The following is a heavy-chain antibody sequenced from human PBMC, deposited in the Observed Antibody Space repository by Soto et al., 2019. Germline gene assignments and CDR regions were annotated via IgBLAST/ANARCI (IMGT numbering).Heavy chain of an antibody. CDR2: ILNDGSNR. V-gene: IGHV3-33*01. CDR1: DFTFSNYG. CDR3: ARDEEYSVNGMDV. J-gene: IGHJ6*02. D-gene: IGHD4-17*01. Sequence: QVQLVESGGGVVQPGRSLRLSCAASDFTFSNYGMHWVRQAPGKGLEWVAVILNDGSNRYHADSVKDRFTISRDNSKNTLYFQMKSLRAEDTAVYYCARDEEYSVNGMDVWGPGTTVTVS.